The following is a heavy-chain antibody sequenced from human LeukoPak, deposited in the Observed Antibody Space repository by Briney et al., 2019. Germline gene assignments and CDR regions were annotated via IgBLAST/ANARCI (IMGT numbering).Heavy chain of an antibody. V-gene: IGHV4-4*07. CDR2: IHTSGTT. CDR1: GVAISSYY. CDR3: ARGDFYDGGGRNWFDP. J-gene: IGHJ5*02. Sequence: SETLSLTCTVSGVAISSYYWSWIRQPPGKGLEWIGRIHTSGTTYYNPSLKSRLMMSVDTSKNQFSLRLTSVTAADTAVYYCARGDFYDGGGRNWFDPWGQGTLVIVSS. D-gene: IGHD3-16*01.